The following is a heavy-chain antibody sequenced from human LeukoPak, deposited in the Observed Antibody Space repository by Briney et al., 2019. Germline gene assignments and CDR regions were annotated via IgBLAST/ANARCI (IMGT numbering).Heavy chain of an antibody. CDR2: ISYDGSNK. CDR3: AKDRGIAVAGLPYYYYYGMDV. CDR1: GFTFSSYG. Sequence: GGSLRLSCAASGFTFSSYGMHWVRKAPGKGPEWVAVISYDGSNKYYADSVKGRFTISRDNSKNTLYLQMNSLRAEDTAVYYCAKDRGIAVAGLPYYYYYGMDVWGQGTTVTVSS. J-gene: IGHJ6*02. V-gene: IGHV3-30*18. D-gene: IGHD6-19*01.